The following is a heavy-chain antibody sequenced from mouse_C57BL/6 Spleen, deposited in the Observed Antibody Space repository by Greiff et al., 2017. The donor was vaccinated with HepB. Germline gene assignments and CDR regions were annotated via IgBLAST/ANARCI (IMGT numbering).Heavy chain of an antibody. CDR1: GFNIKDDY. D-gene: IGHD1-1*01. J-gene: IGHJ2*01. CDR3: TTRGSNFYY. V-gene: IGHV14-4*01. Sequence: EVQLQQSGAELVRPGASVKLSCTASGFNIKDDYMHWVKQRPEQGLEWIGWIDPENGDTEYASKFQGKATITADTSSNTAYLQLSSLTSEDTAVYYCTTRGSNFYYWGQGTTLTVSS. CDR2: IDPENGDT.